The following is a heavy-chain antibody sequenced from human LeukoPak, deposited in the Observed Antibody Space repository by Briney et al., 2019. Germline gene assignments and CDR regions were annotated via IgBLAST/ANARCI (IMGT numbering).Heavy chain of an antibody. J-gene: IGHJ6*02. D-gene: IGHD3-22*01. CDR1: GYTFTSYG. CDR3: ASPYYYDSSGYYDGYYYGMDV. Sequence: ASVKVSCKASGYTFTSYGISWVRQPPGQGLEWMGWISAYNGNTNYAQKLQGRVTMTTDTSTSTAYMELRSLRSDDTAVYYCASPYYYDSSGYYDGYYYGMDVWGQGTTVTVSS. V-gene: IGHV1-18*01. CDR2: ISAYNGNT.